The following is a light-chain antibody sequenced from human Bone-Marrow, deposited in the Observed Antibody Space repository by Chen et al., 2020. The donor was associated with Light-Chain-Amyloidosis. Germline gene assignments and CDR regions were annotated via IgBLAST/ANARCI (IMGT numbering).Light chain of an antibody. V-gene: IGLV3-25*03. CDR2: RDT. CDR1: DLPTKY. Sequence: YDLPQPPSVSVSPGQTARLPCSGDDLPTKYAYWYQQTPGQAPVLVIHRDTERPSGISERFSGSSSGTTATLTSRGVQAEDEADYHCQSADSSGTYEVIFGGGTKLTVL. J-gene: IGLJ2*01. CDR3: QSADSSGTYEVI.